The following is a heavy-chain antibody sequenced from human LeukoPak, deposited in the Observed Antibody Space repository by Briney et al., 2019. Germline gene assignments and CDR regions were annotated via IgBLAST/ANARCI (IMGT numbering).Heavy chain of an antibody. V-gene: IGHV4-4*07. Sequence: PSETLSLTCTVSGGSISSYYWSWIRQPAGKGLEWIGRIYTSGSTNYNPSLKSRVTMSVDTSKNQFSLKLSSVTAADTAVYYCASSYYDSSGYYSVDYWDQGTLVTVSS. J-gene: IGHJ4*02. CDR1: GGSISSYY. CDR3: ASSYYDSSGYYSVDY. D-gene: IGHD3-22*01. CDR2: IYTSGST.